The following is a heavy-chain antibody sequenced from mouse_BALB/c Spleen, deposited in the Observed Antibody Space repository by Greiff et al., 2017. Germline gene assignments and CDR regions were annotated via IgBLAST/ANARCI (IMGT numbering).Heavy chain of an antibody. CDR1: GYTFTSYV. V-gene: IGHV1-14*01. J-gene: IGHJ1*01. Sequence: EVQLVESGPELVKPGASVKMSCKASGYTFTSYVMHWVKQKPGQGLEWIGYINPYNDGTKYNEKFKGKATLTSDKSSSTAYMELSSLTSEDSAVYYCARFVLLRYWYFDVWGAGTTVTVSS. CDR3: ARFVLLRYWYFDV. D-gene: IGHD1-1*01. CDR2: INPYNDGT.